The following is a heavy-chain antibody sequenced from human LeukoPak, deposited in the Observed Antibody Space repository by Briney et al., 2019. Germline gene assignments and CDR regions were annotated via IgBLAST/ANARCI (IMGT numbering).Heavy chain of an antibody. V-gene: IGHV4-38-2*02. CDR3: ARGYSSGWYDGGDAFDI. D-gene: IGHD6-19*01. CDR1: GYSISSGYY. Sequence: SETLSLTCTVSGYSISSGYYWGWIRQPPGKGLEWIGSIYHSGSTYYNPSLKSRVTISVDTSKNQFSLKLSSVTAADTAVYYCARGYSSGWYDGGDAFDIWGQGTMVTVSS. CDR2: IYHSGST. J-gene: IGHJ3*02.